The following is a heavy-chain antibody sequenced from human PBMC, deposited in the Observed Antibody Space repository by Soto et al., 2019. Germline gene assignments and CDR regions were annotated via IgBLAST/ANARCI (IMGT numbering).Heavy chain of an antibody. CDR3: AGPVSMVYAIMEDYYYYGMDV. CDR2: IIPIFGTA. D-gene: IGHD2-8*01. J-gene: IGHJ6*02. Sequence: SVKVSCKASGGTFSSYAISWVRQAPGQGLEWMGGIIPIFGTANYAQKFQGRVTITADESTSTSYMELSSLRSEDTAVYYCAGPVSMVYAIMEDYYYYGMDVWGQ. V-gene: IGHV1-69*13. CDR1: GGTFSSYA.